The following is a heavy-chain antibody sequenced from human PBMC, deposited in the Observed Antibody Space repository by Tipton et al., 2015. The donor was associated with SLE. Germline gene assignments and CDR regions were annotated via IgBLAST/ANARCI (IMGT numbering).Heavy chain of an antibody. CDR3: TGATSDMDV. D-gene: IGHD2-2*01. CDR2: INHSGST. V-gene: IGHV4-34*01. CDR1: GGSISSYY. J-gene: IGHJ6*02. Sequence: TLSLTCTVSGGSISSYYWSWIRQPPGKGLEWIGEINHSGSTNYNPSLKSRVTISVDTPKNQFSLKLNSVTAADTAVYYCTGATSDMDVWGQGTTVTVSS.